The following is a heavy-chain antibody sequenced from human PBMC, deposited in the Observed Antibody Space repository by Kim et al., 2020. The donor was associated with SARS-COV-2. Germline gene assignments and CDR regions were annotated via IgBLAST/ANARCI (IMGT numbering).Heavy chain of an antibody. J-gene: IGHJ3*02. V-gene: IGHV3-53*04. D-gene: IGHD3-10*01. Sequence: GGSLRLSCAASGFTVSSNYMSWVRQAPGKGLEWVSVIYSGGSTYYADSVKGRFTISRHNSKNTLYLQMNSLRAEDTAVYYCYFSVTMVRGAPQKDAFDIWGQGTMVTVSS. CDR3: YFSVTMVRGAPQKDAFDI. CDR2: IYSGGST. CDR1: GFTVSSNY.